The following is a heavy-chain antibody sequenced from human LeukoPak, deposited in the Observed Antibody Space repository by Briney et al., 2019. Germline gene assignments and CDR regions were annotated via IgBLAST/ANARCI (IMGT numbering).Heavy chain of an antibody. Sequence: GGSLRLSCAPAGFTFTHYGMNWVRQAPGKGLEWVSAIRANGETTYYADSVRGRFTIYRDNSRSMVWLQMNSLTAEDTAMYYCGRDLNWGAFDIRGLGTLVTVSS. V-gene: IGHV3-23*01. J-gene: IGHJ3*02. CDR2: IRANGETT. CDR3: GRDLNWGAFDI. CDR1: GFTFTHYG. D-gene: IGHD7-27*01.